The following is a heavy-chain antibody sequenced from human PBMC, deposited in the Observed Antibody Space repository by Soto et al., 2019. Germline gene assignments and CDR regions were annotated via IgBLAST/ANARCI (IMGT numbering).Heavy chain of an antibody. V-gene: IGHV3-33*01. D-gene: IGHD4-17*01. CDR2: IWYDGSNK. CDR3: ARHDYGDYGPRGPEKD. J-gene: IGHJ4*02. CDR1: GFTFSSYG. Sequence: QVQLVESGGGVVQPGRSLRLSCAASGFTFSSYGMHWVRQAPGKGLEWVAVIWYDGSNKYYADSVKGRFTISRDNAKNSLYLQMNSLRAEDTAVYYCARHDYGDYGPRGPEKDWGQGTLVTVSS.